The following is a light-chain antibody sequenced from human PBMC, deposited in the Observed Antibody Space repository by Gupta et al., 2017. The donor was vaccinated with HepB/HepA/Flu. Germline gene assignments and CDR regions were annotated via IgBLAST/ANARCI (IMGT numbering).Light chain of an antibody. Sequence: DIQMTQSPSSLSASVGDRVTITCRASQTILNYLNWYQQKPGKAPKVLIYAASSLQSGVPSRFSGSGSGTDFTLTSSRLQPEDFAIYYGQQNYSDHTFGGGTMVEIK. CDR1: QTILNY. CDR2: AAS. V-gene: IGKV1-39*01. J-gene: IGKJ4*01. CDR3: QQNYSDHT.